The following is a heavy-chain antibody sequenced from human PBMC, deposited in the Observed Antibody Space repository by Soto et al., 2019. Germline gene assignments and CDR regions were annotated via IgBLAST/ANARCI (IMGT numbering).Heavy chain of an antibody. CDR1: GFTFSNYW. Sequence: GGSLRLSCAASGFTFSNYWMSWVRQPPGKGLEWVANMKQDGGEINYVDSVKGRFTISRDNAKNSLYLQMNSLRVEDTAVYYCAKDQGSSSWYDYWGQGTLVTVSS. CDR3: AKDQGSSSWYDY. D-gene: IGHD6-13*01. CDR2: MKQDGGEI. J-gene: IGHJ4*02. V-gene: IGHV3-7*03.